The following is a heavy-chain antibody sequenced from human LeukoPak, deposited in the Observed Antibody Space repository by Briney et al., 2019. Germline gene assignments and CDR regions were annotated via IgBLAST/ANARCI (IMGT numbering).Heavy chain of an antibody. CDR1: GGSVSSGSYC. CDR3: TRDWAAVAGTAFDI. D-gene: IGHD6-19*01. CDR2: IYYSGST. J-gene: IGHJ3*02. Sequence: SETLSLTCTVSGGSVSSGSYCWSWIRQPPGKGLEWIGYIYYSGSTNYNPSLKSRVTISVDTSKNQISLKLSSVTAADTAVYYCTRDWAAVAGTAFDIWGQGTMVTVSS. V-gene: IGHV4-61*01.